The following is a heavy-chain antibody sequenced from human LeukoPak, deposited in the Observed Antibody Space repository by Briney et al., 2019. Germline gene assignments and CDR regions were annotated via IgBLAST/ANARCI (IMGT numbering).Heavy chain of an antibody. V-gene: IGHV3-53*01. Sequence: GGPLRLSCAVSGFIVSSNYMSWVRQAPGKGLEWVSVIYSGGSTYYADSVKGRFIISRDNSENTLYLQMNSLRAEDTAVYYCAKETYSGGSYIDSWGQGTLVTVSS. CDR1: GFIVSSNY. CDR3: AKETYSGGSYIDS. J-gene: IGHJ4*02. D-gene: IGHD6-19*01. CDR2: IYSGGST.